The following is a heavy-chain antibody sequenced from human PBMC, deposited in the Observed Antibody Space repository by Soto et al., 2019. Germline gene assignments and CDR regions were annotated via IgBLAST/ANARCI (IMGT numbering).Heavy chain of an antibody. CDR2: IYPGDSDT. CDR3: ARLNYYDSSGYPEDHYYYGMDV. CDR1: GYSFTSYW. Sequence: GESLKISCKGSGYSFTSYWIGWVRQMPGKGLEWMGIIYPGDSDTRYSPSFQGQVTISADKSISTAYLQWSSLKASDTAMYYCARLNYYDSSGYPEDHYYYGMDVWGQGTTVTVS. D-gene: IGHD3-22*01. V-gene: IGHV5-51*01. J-gene: IGHJ6*02.